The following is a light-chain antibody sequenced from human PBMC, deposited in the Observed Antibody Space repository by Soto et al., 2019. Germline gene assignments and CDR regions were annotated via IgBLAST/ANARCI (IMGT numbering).Light chain of an antibody. CDR1: SSDVVGYNY. J-gene: IGLJ3*02. V-gene: IGLV2-8*01. CDR2: EAT. CDR3: SSYAGSNNLV. Sequence: QSALTQPPSASGSPGQSVTISCTGTSSDVVGYNYVSWYQQHPGKAPKLVIYEATKRPSGVPDRFSGSKSGNTASLTVSGLQAEDEADYYCSSYAGSNNLVFGGGTQLTVL.